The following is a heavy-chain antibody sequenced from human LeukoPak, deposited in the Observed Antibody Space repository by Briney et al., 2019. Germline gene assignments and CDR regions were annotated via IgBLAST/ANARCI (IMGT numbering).Heavy chain of an antibody. CDR1: GGSFSGYY. J-gene: IGHJ4*02. V-gene: IGHV4-34*01. D-gene: IGHD3-3*01. Sequence: SETLSLTCAVYGGSFSGYYWSWIRQPPGKGLEWIGEINHSGSTNYNPSLKGRVTISVDTSKNQFSLKLSSVTAADTAVYYCARGPSITIFGVVIGLDYWGQGTLVTVSS. CDR3: ARGPSITIFGVVIGLDY. CDR2: INHSGST.